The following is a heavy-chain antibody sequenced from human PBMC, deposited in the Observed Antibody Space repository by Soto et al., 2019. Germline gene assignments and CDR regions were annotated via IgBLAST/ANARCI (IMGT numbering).Heavy chain of an antibody. J-gene: IGHJ4*02. D-gene: IGHD3-10*01. Sequence: QVQLVQSGAEVEKRGSSVKVFCKASGGTFSSYAISWVRQARGQGLEWMGGIIPIFGTANYAQKLQGRVTIAADESTSTAYMELSSLKSEDTAVYYCATEGPKEETGFDYWGQGTLVTVSS. CDR3: ATEGPKEETGFDY. CDR1: GGTFSSYA. CDR2: IIPIFGTA. V-gene: IGHV1-69*01.